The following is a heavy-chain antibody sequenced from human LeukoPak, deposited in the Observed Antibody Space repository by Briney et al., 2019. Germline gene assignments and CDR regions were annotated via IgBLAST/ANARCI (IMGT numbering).Heavy chain of an antibody. V-gene: IGHV1-18*01. CDR2: ISAYNGNT. J-gene: IGHJ4*02. CDR3: AKFWHSDC. CDR1: GYTFTSYG. Sequence: GASVKVSCKASGYTFTSYGISWVRQAPGQGLEWMGWISAYNGNTNYAQKFQGRVTLTRDTSISTVYMHLTGLTLDDTATYYCAKFWHSDCWGQGTLVTVSS.